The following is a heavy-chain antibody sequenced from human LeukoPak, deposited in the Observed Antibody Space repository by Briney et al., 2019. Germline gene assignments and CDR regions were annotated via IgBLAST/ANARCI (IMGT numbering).Heavy chain of an antibody. D-gene: IGHD3-9*01. CDR3: ARDGAYEYFDHYGMDV. CDR2: IWYDGSNK. V-gene: IGHV3-33*01. J-gene: IGHJ6*02. Sequence: GGSLRLSCAASGFTFSSYGMHWVRQAPGKGLVWVAVIWYDGSNKYYADSVKGRFTISRDNSKNTLYLQMNSLRAEDTAAYYCARDGAYEYFDHYGMDVWGQGTTVTVSS. CDR1: GFTFSSYG.